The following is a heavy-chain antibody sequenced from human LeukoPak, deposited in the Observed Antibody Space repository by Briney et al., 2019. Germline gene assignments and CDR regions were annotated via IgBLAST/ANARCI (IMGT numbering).Heavy chain of an antibody. V-gene: IGHV4-34*01. Sequence: KSSETLSLTCAVYGGSFSGYYWSWIRQPPGKGLEWIGEINHSGSTNYNPSLKSRVTISVDTSKNQFSLKLSSVTAADTAVYYCARESGYSYGRSFDYWGQGTLVTGSS. D-gene: IGHD5-18*01. CDR3: ARESGYSYGRSFDY. CDR2: INHSGST. CDR1: GGSFSGYY. J-gene: IGHJ4*02.